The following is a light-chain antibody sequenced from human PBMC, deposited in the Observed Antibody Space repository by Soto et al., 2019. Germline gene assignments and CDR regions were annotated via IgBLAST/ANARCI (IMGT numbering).Light chain of an antibody. J-gene: IGLJ2*01. CDR3: AAWDDNLIGVV. Sequence: QSVLTQPPSASGAPGQRVTISCSGSGSNIGNNYVSWYQQLPGTAPKLLIYSNDQRPSGVPDRFSGSKSGTSASLAISGLRSEDEAEYSCAAWDDNLIGVVFGGGTKVTVL. V-gene: IGLV1-47*01. CDR2: SND. CDR1: GSNIGNNY.